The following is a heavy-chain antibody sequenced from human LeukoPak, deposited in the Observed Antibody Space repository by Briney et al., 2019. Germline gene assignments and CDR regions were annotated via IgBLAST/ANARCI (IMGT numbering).Heavy chain of an antibody. CDR2: IGSSGGDM. CDR3: LRGDRRDY. CDR1: RFTFNTYS. Sequence: PGGSLRLSCEASRFTFNTYSMNWARQAPGKGLEWVSSIGSSGGDMFYADSVKGRFIISRDNAKDSLYLQMNSLRVEDTAVYYCLRGDRRDYWGQGTLVTVSS. J-gene: IGHJ4*02. V-gene: IGHV3-21*06.